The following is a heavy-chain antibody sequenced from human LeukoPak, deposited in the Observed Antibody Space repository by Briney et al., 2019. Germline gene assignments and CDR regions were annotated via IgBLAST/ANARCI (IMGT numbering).Heavy chain of an antibody. CDR2: IRYDGSNK. J-gene: IGHJ4*02. CDR1: GFTFSSYG. Sequence: PGGSLRLSCAASGFTFSSYGMSWVRQAPGKGLEWVAFIRYDGSNKFYADSVKGRFTISRDNSKNTLYLQMNSLRAEDTAVYYCAKDLGRMWFGEFPIDYWGQGTLVTVPS. CDR3: AKDLGRMWFGEFPIDY. D-gene: IGHD3-10*01. V-gene: IGHV3-30*02.